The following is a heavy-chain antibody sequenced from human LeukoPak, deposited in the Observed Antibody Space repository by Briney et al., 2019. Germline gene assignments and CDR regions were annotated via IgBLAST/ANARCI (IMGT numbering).Heavy chain of an antibody. J-gene: IGHJ3*02. CDR1: VFTLCTYT. D-gene: IGHD6-6*01. V-gene: IGHV3-48*02. Sequence: PGGSLSLSCAASVFTLCTYTMEGVPGAPGKGEQWFSYISRSSGTIYYADSVKGQFTISRDNAKTSLYLQMNSLRDEDTAVYYCAREYSSSSGRAFDIWGQGTMVTVSS. CDR3: AREYSSSSGRAFDI. CDR2: ISRSSGTI.